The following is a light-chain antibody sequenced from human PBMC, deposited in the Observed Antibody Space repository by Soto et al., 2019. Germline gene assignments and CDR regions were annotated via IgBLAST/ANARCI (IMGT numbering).Light chain of an antibody. J-gene: IGKJ2*01. V-gene: IGKV3-20*01. CDR1: QSVSNNY. CDR3: QHYSSYPYT. CDR2: GAS. Sequence: EIVLTQSPGTLSLSPGERATLSCRASQSVSNNYLAWYQQKPGQAPRLLIYGASSRATGIPDRFSGSGSGTDFTLTISRLQSEDFATYYCQHYSSYPYTFGQGTKVDIK.